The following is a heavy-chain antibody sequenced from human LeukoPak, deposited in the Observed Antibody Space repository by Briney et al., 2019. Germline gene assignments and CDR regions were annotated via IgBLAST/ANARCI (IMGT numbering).Heavy chain of an antibody. V-gene: IGHV3-21*04. D-gene: IGHD6-13*01. CDR3: ARDEDSSSWYWFDP. CDR1: GFTFSSYS. Sequence: GGSLRLSCAASGFTFSSYSMNWVRQAPGEGLEWVSSISSSSSYIYYADSVKGRFTISRDNAKNSLYLQMNSLRSEDTAVYYCARDEDSSSWYWFDPWGQGTLVTVSP. J-gene: IGHJ5*02. CDR2: ISSSSSYI.